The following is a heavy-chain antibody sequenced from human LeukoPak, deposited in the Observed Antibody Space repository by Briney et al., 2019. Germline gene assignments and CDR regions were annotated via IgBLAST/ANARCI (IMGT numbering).Heavy chain of an antibody. Sequence: PGRSLRLSCAASGFTFSSYAMHWVRQAPGKGLEWVAVISYDGSNKYYADSVKGRFTISRDNSKNTLYLQMNSLRAEDTAVYYCARVPAAYYFGYWGQGTLVTVSS. V-gene: IGHV3-30*04. J-gene: IGHJ4*02. CDR2: ISYDGSNK. CDR1: GFTFSSYA. CDR3: ARVPAAYYFGY. D-gene: IGHD2-2*01.